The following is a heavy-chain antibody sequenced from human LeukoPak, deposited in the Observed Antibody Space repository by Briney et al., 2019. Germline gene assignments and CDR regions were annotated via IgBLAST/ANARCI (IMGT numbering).Heavy chain of an antibody. Sequence: GGSLRLSCAASGFSFANSVISWIRQAPGKGPEWVSAISGSGDRTDYADSVKGRFTISRDNSKNTLYLQMNSLRAEDTAVYYCAREATITMIVVVIAKGDAFDIWGQGTMVTVSS. CDR1: GFSFANSV. D-gene: IGHD3-22*01. CDR2: ISGSGDRT. V-gene: IGHV3-23*01. CDR3: AREATITMIVVVIAKGDAFDI. J-gene: IGHJ3*02.